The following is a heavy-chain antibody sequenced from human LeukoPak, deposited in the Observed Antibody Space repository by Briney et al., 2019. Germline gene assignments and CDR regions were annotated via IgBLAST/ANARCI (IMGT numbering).Heavy chain of an antibody. CDR3: ARRGDCSSTSCPDALGMDV. V-gene: IGHV1-2*06. D-gene: IGHD2-2*01. Sequence: GASVKVSCKASEYTFTGYYMHWARQAPGQGLEWMGRINPNSGGTNYAQKFQGRVTMTRDTSISTAYMELSRLRSDDTAVYYCARRGDCSSTSCPDALGMDVWGQGTTVTVSS. J-gene: IGHJ6*02. CDR2: INPNSGGT. CDR1: EYTFTGYY.